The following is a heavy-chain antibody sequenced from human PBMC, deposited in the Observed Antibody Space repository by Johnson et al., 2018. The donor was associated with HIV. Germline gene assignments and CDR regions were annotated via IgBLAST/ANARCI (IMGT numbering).Heavy chain of an antibody. J-gene: IGHJ3*02. D-gene: IGHD6-13*01. CDR2: IRYDGSNK. V-gene: IGHV3-30*02. Sequence: QVQLVESGGGVVQPGGSLRLSCAASGFTFSSYGMHWVRQAPGKGLEWVAFIRYDGSNKYYADSVKGRFTISRDNSKNTLYLKMNSLRAEDTALYYCASWGVGSSWNHDACDIWGQGTMVGVSS. CDR3: ASWGVGSSWNHDACDI. CDR1: GFTFSSYG.